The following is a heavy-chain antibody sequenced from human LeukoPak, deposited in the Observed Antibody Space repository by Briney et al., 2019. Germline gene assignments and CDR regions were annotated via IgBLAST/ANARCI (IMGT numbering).Heavy chain of an antibody. V-gene: IGHV1-2*02. CDR3: AVASYGSGSYYDPVDY. Sequence: ASVKVSCKASGYTFTGYYMHWVRQAPGQGLEWMGWINPNSGDTNYAQKFQGRVTMTRDTSISTAYMELSRLRSDDTAVYYCAVASYGSGSYYDPVDYWGQGTLVTVSS. D-gene: IGHD3-10*01. CDR1: GYTFTGYY. J-gene: IGHJ4*02. CDR2: INPNSGDT.